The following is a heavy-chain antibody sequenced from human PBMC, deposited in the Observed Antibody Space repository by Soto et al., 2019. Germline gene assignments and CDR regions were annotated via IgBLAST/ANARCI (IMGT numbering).Heavy chain of an antibody. CDR2: IYYSGSN. CDR1: GGSISRYY. CDR3: ARALDWYFDL. V-gene: IGHV4-59*08. J-gene: IGHJ2*01. Sequence: QVQLQESGPGLVKPSETLSLTCTVSGGSISRYYWSWIRQPPGKGLEWIGYIYYSGSNNYNPSLKSRVPISVDTSKNQFSLKLSSVTAADTAVYYCARALDWYFDLWGRGTLVTVSS.